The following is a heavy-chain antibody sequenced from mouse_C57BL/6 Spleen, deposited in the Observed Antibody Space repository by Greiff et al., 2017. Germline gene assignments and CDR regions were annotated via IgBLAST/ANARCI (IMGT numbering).Heavy chain of an antibody. J-gene: IGHJ2*01. CDR1: GYTFTSYW. D-gene: IGHD2-3*01. CDR3: ARGEDGPHYVDY. V-gene: IGHV1-50*01. Sequence: VQLQQPGAELVKPGASVKLSCKASGYTFTSYWMQWVKQRPGQGLEWMGEIDPSDSYTNYNQKFKGKATLTVDTSSSTAYMQLSSLTSEDSAVYYCARGEDGPHYVDYWGQGTTLTVSS. CDR2: IDPSDSYT.